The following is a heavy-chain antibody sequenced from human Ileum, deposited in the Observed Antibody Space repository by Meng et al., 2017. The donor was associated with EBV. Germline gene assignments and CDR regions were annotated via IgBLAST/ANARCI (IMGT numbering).Heavy chain of an antibody. Sequence: ITCTSSCPTLVKPPQSPSLPSSISVFAPTSSGVVVGWIHQPPGKALEWLALIHWNDDKRYSPSLKSRLTVTRDTSKNQVVLTLTNVDPVDTATYYCARRPGSPSSRFDYWGQGTLVTVSS. J-gene: IGHJ4*02. V-gene: IGHV2-5*01. D-gene: IGHD6-6*01. CDR2: IHWNDDK. CDR1: VFAPTSSGVV. CDR3: ARRPGSPSSRFDY.